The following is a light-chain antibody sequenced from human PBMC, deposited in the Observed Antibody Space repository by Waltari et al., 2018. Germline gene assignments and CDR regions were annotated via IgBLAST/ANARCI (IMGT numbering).Light chain of an antibody. CDR1: QTILHNPNNNYD. Sequence: DIVMTQSPDSLAVSLGERANINCKSSQTILHNPNNNYDLAWYQQKPGQPPKLLIYWASTRESGVPDRFSGSGSGTDFTLTISSLQAEDVAVYYCQQYDSPPWTFGQGTKVEI. J-gene: IGKJ1*01. V-gene: IGKV4-1*01. CDR2: WAS. CDR3: QQYDSPPWT.